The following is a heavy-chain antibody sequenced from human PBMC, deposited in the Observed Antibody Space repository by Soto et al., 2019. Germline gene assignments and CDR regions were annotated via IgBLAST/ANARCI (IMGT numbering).Heavy chain of an antibody. J-gene: IGHJ4*02. V-gene: IGHV2-5*02. CDR1: GFSLTTSGVG. Sequence: QITLNESGPTQVKPRQTLTLTCTFSGFSLTTSGVGVGWIRQSPGKAPEWLALIYWDDDKRYSPSLNSRLTITKDTSKNQVVMTMADMDPADTATYYCAQGVLRTVFGVVTTTAIYFDFWGQGTPVAVSS. CDR2: IYWDDDK. D-gene: IGHD3-3*01. CDR3: AQGVLRTVFGVVTTTAIYFDF.